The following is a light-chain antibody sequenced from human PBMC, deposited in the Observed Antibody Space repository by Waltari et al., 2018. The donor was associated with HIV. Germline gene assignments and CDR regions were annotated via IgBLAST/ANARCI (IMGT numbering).Light chain of an antibody. J-gene: IGLJ3*02. CDR2: EVI. CDR3: SSYTGNSWV. CDR1: SDDIGASKF. V-gene: IGLV2-11*01. Sequence: QSALTQPRSVSGSPGQSVTFSCTGTSDDIGASKFVSWYQQHPGKAPKLILYEVIQRPSGVPDRFSGSESGNTASLTISGLQGEDEADYYCSSYTGNSWVFGGGTILTVL.